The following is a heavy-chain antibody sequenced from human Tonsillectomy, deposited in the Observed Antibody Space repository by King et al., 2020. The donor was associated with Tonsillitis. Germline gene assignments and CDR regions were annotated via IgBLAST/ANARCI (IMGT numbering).Heavy chain of an antibody. CDR2: IIPIFATA. V-gene: IGHV1-69*01. CDR3: ARDRDFGDSYGVAV. Sequence: QLVQSGAEVKKPGSSVKVSCKASEGTYTSYGITWVRQAPGQGLEWMGGIIPIFATAHYAQKFQGRVTITADESTSTVYMEVSSLRSEDTAVYYCARDRDFGDSYGVAVWGQGTTVIVSS. CDR1: EGTYTSYG. D-gene: IGHD4-17*01. J-gene: IGHJ6*02.